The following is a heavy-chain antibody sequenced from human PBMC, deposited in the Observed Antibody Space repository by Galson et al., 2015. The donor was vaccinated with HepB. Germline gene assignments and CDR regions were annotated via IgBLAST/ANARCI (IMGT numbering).Heavy chain of an antibody. V-gene: IGHV4-34*01. CDR2: ITHKGTT. CDR3: ARGIRRGLTIFGVVTLFVP. J-gene: IGHJ5*02. D-gene: IGHD3-3*01. CDR1: GGSFSGYD. Sequence: SETLSLTCAVYGGSFSGYDWTWIRQPPGKGLEWIGEITHKGTTNYNPSLNSRVTMSVDTSKSQFSLKMNSVTAADTAVYFCARGIRRGLTIFGVVTLFVPWGQGTLVTVSS.